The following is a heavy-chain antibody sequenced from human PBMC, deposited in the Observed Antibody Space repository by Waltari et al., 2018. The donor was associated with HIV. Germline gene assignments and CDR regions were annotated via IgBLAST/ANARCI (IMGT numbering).Heavy chain of an antibody. Sequence: QITLTESGPTLVKPTQTLTLTCTCSGFSLSTSGVGVGCITQPPAPPLEWLALIYWDVDKRYSPSLKSRLTITKDTSKNQVVRTMTNMDPVDTATYYCAHRRGDYYGSGKEGLDFDYWGQGTLVTVSS. CDR1: GFSLSTSGVG. CDR3: AHRRGDYYGSGKEGLDFDY. V-gene: IGHV2-5*02. D-gene: IGHD3-10*01. J-gene: IGHJ4*02. CDR2: IYWDVDK.